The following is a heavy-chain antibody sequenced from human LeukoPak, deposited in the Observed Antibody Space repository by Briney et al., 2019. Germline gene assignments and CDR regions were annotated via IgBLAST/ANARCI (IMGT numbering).Heavy chain of an antibody. CDR1: GGTFSSYA. Sequence: ASVKVSCKASGGTFSSYAISWVRQATGQGLEWMGWMNPNSGNTGYAQKFQGRVTMTRNTSISTAYMELSSLRSEDTAVYYCARALDTAMAHSHDYWGQGTLVTVSS. CDR3: ARALDTAMAHSHDY. CDR2: MNPNSGNT. D-gene: IGHD5-18*01. V-gene: IGHV1-8*02. J-gene: IGHJ4*02.